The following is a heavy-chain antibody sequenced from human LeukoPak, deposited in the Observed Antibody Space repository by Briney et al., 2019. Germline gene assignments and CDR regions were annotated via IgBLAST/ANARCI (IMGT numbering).Heavy chain of an antibody. Sequence: GRSLRLSCAASGFTFSSYAMHWVRQAPGKGLEWVAVISYDGSNKYYADSVKGRFTISRDNSKNTLYLQMNSLKAEDTAVYYCAKGAAFTIFGVVNYWGQGTLVTVSS. CDR3: AKGAAFTIFGVVNY. J-gene: IGHJ4*02. CDR2: ISYDGSNK. V-gene: IGHV3-30*04. CDR1: GFTFSSYA. D-gene: IGHD3-3*01.